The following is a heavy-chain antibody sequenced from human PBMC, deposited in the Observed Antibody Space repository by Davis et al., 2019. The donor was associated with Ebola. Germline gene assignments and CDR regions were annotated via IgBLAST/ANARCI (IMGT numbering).Heavy chain of an antibody. J-gene: IGHJ6*03. V-gene: IGHV1-18*01. CDR2: ISAYNGNT. CDR1: GYTFTSYG. CDR3: ARDSAGFRAYCGGDCYPPSMDV. Sequence: VSVKVSCKASGYTFTSYGISWVRQAPGQGLEWMGWISAYNGNTNYAQKLQGRVTMTTDTSTSTAYMELRSLRSEDTAVYYCARDSAGFRAYCGGDCYPPSMDVWGKGTTVTVSS. D-gene: IGHD2-21*01.